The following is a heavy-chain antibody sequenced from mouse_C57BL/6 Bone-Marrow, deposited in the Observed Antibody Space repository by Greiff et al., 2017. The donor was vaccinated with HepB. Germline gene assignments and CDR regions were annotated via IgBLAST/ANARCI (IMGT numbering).Heavy chain of an antibody. CDR2: IYPRSGNT. D-gene: IGHD2-13*01. Sequence: VKLVESGAELARPGASVKLSCKASGYTFTSYGISWVKQSTGQGLEWIGEIYPRSGNTYYNEKFKGKATLTADKSSSTAYMELRSLTSEDSAVYFCARVRLQYYFDYWGQGTTLTVSS. J-gene: IGHJ2*01. CDR1: GYTFTSYG. V-gene: IGHV1-81*01. CDR3: ARVRLQYYFDY.